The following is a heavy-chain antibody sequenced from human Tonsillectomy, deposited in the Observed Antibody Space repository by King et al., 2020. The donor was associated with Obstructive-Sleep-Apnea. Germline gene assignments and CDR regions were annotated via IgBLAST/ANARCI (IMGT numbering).Heavy chain of an antibody. Sequence: VQLVESGGGLVKPGGSLRLSCAASGFTFSSYSMNWVRQAPGKGLEWVSSISSSSSYIYYADSVKGRFTISRDNAKNSLYLQMNSLRAEDTAVYYCARDYRDSSGWHDAFDIWGQGTMVTVSS. J-gene: IGHJ3*02. D-gene: IGHD6-19*01. CDR1: GFTFSSYS. CDR3: ARDYRDSSGWHDAFDI. V-gene: IGHV3-21*01. CDR2: ISSSSSYI.